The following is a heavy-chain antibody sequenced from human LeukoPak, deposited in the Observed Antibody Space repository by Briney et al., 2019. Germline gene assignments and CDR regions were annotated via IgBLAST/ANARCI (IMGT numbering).Heavy chain of an antibody. J-gene: IGHJ3*02. D-gene: IGHD3-10*01. Sequence: GESLKISCAASGFSFSSYGMHWVRQAPGKGLEWVAVIWYDGSNKYYADSVKGRSTISRDNSKNTLYLQMNSLRAEDTAVYYCARAYYYGSGSGDAFDIWGQGTMVTVSS. CDR1: GFSFSSYG. CDR3: ARAYYYGSGSGDAFDI. CDR2: IWYDGSNK. V-gene: IGHV3-33*01.